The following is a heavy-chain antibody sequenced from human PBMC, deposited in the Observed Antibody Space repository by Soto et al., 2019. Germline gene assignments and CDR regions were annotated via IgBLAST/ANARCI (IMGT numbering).Heavy chain of an antibody. J-gene: IGHJ4*02. CDR2: ISGSGGST. CDR3: AKDTENYDILTGVIDY. V-gene: IGHV3-23*01. D-gene: IGHD3-9*01. CDR1: GFTFSSYA. Sequence: GGSLRLSCAASGFTFSSYAMSWVRQAPGKGLEWVSAISGSGGSTYYADSVKGRFTISRDNSKNTLYLQMNSLRAEDTAVYYCAKDTENYDILTGVIDYWGQGTLVTVSS.